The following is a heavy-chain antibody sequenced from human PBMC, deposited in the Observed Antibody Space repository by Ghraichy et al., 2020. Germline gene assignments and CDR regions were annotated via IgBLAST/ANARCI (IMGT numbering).Heavy chain of an antibody. V-gene: IGHV3-23*01. CDR2: ISGSGGST. CDR3: AKGWLAVAGTGGIDY. J-gene: IGHJ4*02. CDR1: GFTFSSYA. Sequence: GESLNISCAASGFTFSSYAMSWVRQAPGKGLEWVSAISGSGGSTYYADSVKGRFTISRDNSKNTLYLQMNSLRAEDTAVYYCAKGWLAVAGTGGIDYWGQGTLVTVSS. D-gene: IGHD6-19*01.